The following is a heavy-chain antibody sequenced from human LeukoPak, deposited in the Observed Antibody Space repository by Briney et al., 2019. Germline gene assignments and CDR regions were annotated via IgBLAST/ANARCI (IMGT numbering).Heavy chain of an antibody. J-gene: IGHJ4*02. V-gene: IGHV3-7*03. Sequence: GGSLRLSCAASGFTFNSYWMSWVRQAPGKGLEWVANIKQDGSEKYYVDSVKGRFTISRDNAKNSLYLQMNSLRAEDTAVYYCARDIPQTGYSSSWYFDYWGQGTLVTVSS. CDR3: ARDIPQTGYSSSWYFDY. CDR1: GFTFNSYW. D-gene: IGHD6-13*01. CDR2: IKQDGSEK.